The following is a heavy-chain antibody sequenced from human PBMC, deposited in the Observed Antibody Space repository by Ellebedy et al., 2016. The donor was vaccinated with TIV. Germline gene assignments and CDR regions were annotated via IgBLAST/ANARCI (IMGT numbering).Heavy chain of an antibody. CDR3: ARHAFGNYYYGMDV. D-gene: IGHD3-3*02. V-gene: IGHV5-51*01. CDR2: IHPSDSDT. CDR1: QYSFSNYW. Sequence: GESLKISCKGFQYSFSNYWLAWVRQMPGTGLAWMGIIHPSDSDTRYSPSFQGQVTFSVDKSISTAYLHWIGLRASDTAIYYCARHAFGNYYYGMDVWGQGTTVTVSS. J-gene: IGHJ6*02.